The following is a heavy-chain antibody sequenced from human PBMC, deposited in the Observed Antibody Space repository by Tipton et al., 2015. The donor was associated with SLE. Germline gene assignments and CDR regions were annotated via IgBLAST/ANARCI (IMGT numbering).Heavy chain of an antibody. J-gene: IGHJ3*02. CDR2: INHSGST. CDR1: GGSFSGYY. D-gene: IGHD6-19*01. CDR3: ARGNRGSSGWYGAFDI. Sequence: TLSLTCAVYGGSFSGYYWSWIRQSPGKGLEWIGEINHSGSTNYNPSLKSRVTISVDTSKNQFSLKLSSVTAADTAVYYCARGNRGSSGWYGAFDIWGQGTMVTVSS. V-gene: IGHV4-34*01.